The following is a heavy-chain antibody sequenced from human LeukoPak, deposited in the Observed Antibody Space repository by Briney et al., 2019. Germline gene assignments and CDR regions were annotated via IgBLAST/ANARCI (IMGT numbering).Heavy chain of an antibody. CDR1: GGSFRGYY. CDR2: INHSGST. CDR3: ARGSQLASRYFDY. J-gene: IGHJ4*02. V-gene: IGHV4-34*01. D-gene: IGHD6-6*01. Sequence: PSETLSLTCAVYGGSFRGYYWSWIRQPPGKGLEWIGEINHSGSTNYNPSLKSRVTISVDTSKDQFSLKLSSVTAADTAVYYCARGSQLASRYFDYWGQGALVTVSS.